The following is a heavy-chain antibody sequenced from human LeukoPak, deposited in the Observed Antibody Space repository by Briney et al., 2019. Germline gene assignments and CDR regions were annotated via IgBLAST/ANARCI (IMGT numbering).Heavy chain of an antibody. V-gene: IGHV3-21*01. CDR3: ARWSDSSGSYSFDY. CDR1: GFTFSRYS. Sequence: GGSLRLSCAASGFTFSRYSMNWVRQAPGKGLEWVSSISSSISYIYYADSVKGRFTISRDNAKNSLYLQMNSLRAEDTAVYYCARWSDSSGSYSFDYWGQGTLVTVSS. J-gene: IGHJ4*02. CDR2: ISSSISYI. D-gene: IGHD3-22*01.